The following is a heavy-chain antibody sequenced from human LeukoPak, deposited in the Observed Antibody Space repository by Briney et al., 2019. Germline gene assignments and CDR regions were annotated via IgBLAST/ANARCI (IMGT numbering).Heavy chain of an antibody. D-gene: IGHD1-20*01. CDR3: VRGFHVSVDNWFDY. V-gene: IGHV4-4*07. Sequence: PSETLSLTCSVSGDSVIYSYSSWIRQPAGKGLEFIGRLSEKESPNYNPSLRSRVTMSLDTSKNQFSLMLTSVTAADTAVYYCVRGFHVSVDNWFDYWGQGALVTVSA. J-gene: IGHJ4*02. CDR1: GDSVIYSY. CDR2: LSEKESP.